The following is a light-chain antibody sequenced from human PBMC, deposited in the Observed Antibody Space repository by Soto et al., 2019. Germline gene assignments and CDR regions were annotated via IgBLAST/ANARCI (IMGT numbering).Light chain of an antibody. V-gene: IGKV1-5*01. CDR3: QQYESYVNS. CDR2: DAS. CDR1: QSIRSW. J-gene: IGKJ2*03. Sequence: DIQMTQSPSTLPASVGDRVTITCRASQSIRSWLAWYQQKPGKAPNLLIYDASRLASGVPPRFSGSGSGTEFTLTIRRLQPDDFSIYDCQQYESYVNSFDPGTKLEIK.